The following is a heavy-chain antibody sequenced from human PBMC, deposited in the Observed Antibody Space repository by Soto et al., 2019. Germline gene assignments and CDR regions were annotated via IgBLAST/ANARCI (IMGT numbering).Heavy chain of an antibody. D-gene: IGHD3-22*01. J-gene: IGHJ4*01. CDR3: ARYYYDSSGSFDY. CDR2: ISYDGSNK. V-gene: IGHV3-30-3*01. CDR1: GFTFSSYA. Sequence: GGSLRLSCAASGFTFSSYAMHWVRQAPGKGLEWVAVISYDGSNKYYADSVKGRFTISRDNSKNTLYLQMNSLRAEDTAVYYCARYYYDSSGSFDYWGHGTLVTVSS.